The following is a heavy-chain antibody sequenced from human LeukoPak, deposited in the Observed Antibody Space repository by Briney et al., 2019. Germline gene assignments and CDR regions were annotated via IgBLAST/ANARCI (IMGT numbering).Heavy chain of an antibody. CDR2: INPSGGST. J-gene: IGHJ4*02. D-gene: IGHD3-10*01. CDR3: ASNPEDGSGSYFSGGGLDY. Sequence: ASVTVSCKASGYTFTRYYMHWVRQAPGQGLEWMGIINPSGGSTSYAQKFQGRVTMTRDTSTSTVYMELSSLRSEDTAVYYCASNPEDGSGSYFSGGGLDYWGQGTLVTVSS. V-gene: IGHV1-46*01. CDR1: GYTFTRYY.